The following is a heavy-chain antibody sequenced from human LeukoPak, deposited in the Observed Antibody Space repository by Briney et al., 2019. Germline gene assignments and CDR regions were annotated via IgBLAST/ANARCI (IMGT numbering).Heavy chain of an antibody. Sequence: GGSLRLSCAASGFTFNDYGMGWVRQAPGKGLEWVSGINWNGGRTGYADSMKGRFIISRDNAKNSLYLQVNSLRAEDTALYYCARNFGGGDSSGPYYWGQGTLVTVSS. CDR3: ARNFGGGDSSGPYY. J-gene: IGHJ4*02. CDR2: INWNGGRT. CDR1: GFTFNDYG. V-gene: IGHV3-20*04. D-gene: IGHD3-22*01.